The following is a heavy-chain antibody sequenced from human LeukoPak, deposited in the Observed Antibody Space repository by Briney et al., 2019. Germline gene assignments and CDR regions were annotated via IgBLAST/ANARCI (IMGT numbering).Heavy chain of an antibody. J-gene: IGHJ5*02. CDR1: GGSISSYY. V-gene: IGHV4-59*01. CDR2: IYYSGST. CDR3: AREVMFGELDP. D-gene: IGHD3-10*02. Sequence: SETLSLTCTVSGGSISSYYWRWIRQPAGKGLEWIGYIYYSGSTNYNPSLKSRVTISVDTSKNQFSLKLSSVTAADTAVYYCAREVMFGELDPWGQGTLVTVSS.